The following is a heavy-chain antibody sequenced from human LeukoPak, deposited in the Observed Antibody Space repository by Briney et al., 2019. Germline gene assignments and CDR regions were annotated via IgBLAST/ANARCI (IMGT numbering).Heavy chain of an antibody. V-gene: IGHV3-74*01. Sequence: PGGSLRLSCAASGFTFSTYWMHWVRQAPGKGLVWVSRINGDGSSSTYADSVKGRFTISRDNAKNTLYLQMNSLRTEDTAVYYCTRSPGMDVWGQGTTVTVSS. CDR3: TRSPGMDV. CDR1: GFTFSTYW. J-gene: IGHJ6*02. CDR2: INGDGSSS.